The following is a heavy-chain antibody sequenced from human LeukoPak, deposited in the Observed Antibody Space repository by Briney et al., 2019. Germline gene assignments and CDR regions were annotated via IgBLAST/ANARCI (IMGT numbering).Heavy chain of an antibody. D-gene: IGHD1-26*01. CDR3: ARKYSGTNPFDY. CDR1: GFTFSSYW. CDR2: INSDGSST. J-gene: IGHJ4*02. V-gene: IGHV3-74*01. Sequence: PGGSLRLSCAASGFTFSSYWMHWVRHAPGKGLVWVSRINSDGSSTSYADSVKGRFTISRDNAKNTLYLQMNSLRAEDTALYYCARKYSGTNPFDYWGQGTLVTVSS.